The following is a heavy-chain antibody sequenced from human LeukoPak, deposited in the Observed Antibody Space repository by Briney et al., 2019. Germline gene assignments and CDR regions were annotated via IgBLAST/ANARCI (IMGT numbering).Heavy chain of an antibody. CDR3: ARDGVRYGMDV. D-gene: IGHD3-16*01. J-gene: IGHJ6*02. CDR1: GGSISSGDYY. V-gene: IGHV4-30-4*01. CDR2: IYYSGST. Sequence: SETLSLTCTVSGGSISSGDYYWSWIRQPPGKGLEWIGYIYYSGSTYYNPSLKSRVTISVDTSKNQCSLKLSSVTAADTAVYYCARDGVRYGMDVWGQGTTVTVSS.